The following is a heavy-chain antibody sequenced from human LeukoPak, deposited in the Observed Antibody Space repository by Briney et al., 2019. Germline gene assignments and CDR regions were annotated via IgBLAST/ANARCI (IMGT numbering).Heavy chain of an antibody. J-gene: IGHJ4*02. D-gene: IGHD3-22*01. CDR2: ISGSGGST. CDR1: GFTFSSYA. CDR3: AKVRDYDSSGYSDY. V-gene: IGHV3-23*01. Sequence: GGSLRLSCAASGFTFSSYAMSWVRQAPGKGLEWVSAISGSGGSTYYVDSVKGRFTISRDNFKNTLYLQMNSLRAEDTAVYYCAKVRDYDSSGYSDYWGQGNLVTVSS.